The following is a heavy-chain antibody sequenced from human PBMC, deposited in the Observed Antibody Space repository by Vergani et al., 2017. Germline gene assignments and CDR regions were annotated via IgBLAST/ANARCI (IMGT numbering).Heavy chain of an antibody. V-gene: IGHV1-8*02. J-gene: IGHJ4*02. D-gene: IGHD5-24*01. CDR1: GYTFTGYY. CDR3: ARGDGYFLY. CDR2: INPNSGNT. Sequence: QVQLVQSGAEVKKPGASVKVSCKASGYTFTGYYMHWVRQAPGQGLEWMGWINPNSGNTGYAQKFQGRVTMTRNTSISTAYMELSSLRSEDTAVYYCARGDGYFLYWGQGTLVTVSS.